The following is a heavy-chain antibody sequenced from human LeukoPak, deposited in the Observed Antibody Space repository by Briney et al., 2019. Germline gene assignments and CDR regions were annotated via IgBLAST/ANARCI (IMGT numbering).Heavy chain of an antibody. J-gene: IGHJ4*02. D-gene: IGHD3-3*01. CDR2: IYYSGST. V-gene: IGHV4-30-4*08. Sequence: SETLSLTCTVSGGSISSGDYYWSWIRQPPGKGLEWIGYIYYSGSTYYNPSLKSRVTISVDTSKNQFSLKLSSVTAADTAVYYCARANYDFWSGYSSYYFDYWGQGTLVTVSS. CDR3: ARANYDFWSGYSSYYFDY. CDR1: GGSISSGDYY.